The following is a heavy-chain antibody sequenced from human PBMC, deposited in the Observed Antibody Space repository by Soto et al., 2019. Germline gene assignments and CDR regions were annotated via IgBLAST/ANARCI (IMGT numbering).Heavy chain of an antibody. CDR2: IIPMFGTA. D-gene: IGHD5-18*01. CDR1: GGTFSSYT. J-gene: IGHJ4*02. Sequence: QVQLVQSGAEVKKPGSSVKVSCKASGGTFSSYTISWVRQAPGQGLEWMGGIIPMFGTANYAQRFQDRVTXTXXEPTNTVYMELSSLRSEDTAVYFCASGIQLWLRRINNGYSGWGQGTLVTVSS. V-gene: IGHV1-69*05. CDR3: ASGIQLWLRRINNGYSG.